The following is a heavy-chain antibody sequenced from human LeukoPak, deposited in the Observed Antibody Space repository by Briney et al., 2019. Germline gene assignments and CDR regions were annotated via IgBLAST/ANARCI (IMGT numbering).Heavy chain of an antibody. CDR1: GFTFSSSW. D-gene: IGHD3-16*01. V-gene: IGHV3-7*01. CDR2: IKQDGSEK. Sequence: PGGSLRLSCAASGFTFSSSWMSWVRQAPGKGLEWVANIKQDGSEKYYVDSVKGRFTISRDNAKSSLYLQMNSLRAEDTAVYYCARDKFGGTDYWGQGTLVTVSS. J-gene: IGHJ4*02. CDR3: ARDKFGGTDY.